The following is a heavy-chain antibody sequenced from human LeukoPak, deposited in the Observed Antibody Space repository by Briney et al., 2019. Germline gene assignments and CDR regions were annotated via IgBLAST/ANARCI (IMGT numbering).Heavy chain of an antibody. Sequence: GGSLRLPCAASGFTFSSYGMHWVRQAPGKGLEWVAVIWYDGNNKYYADSVKGRFTISRDNSKNTLYLQMNSLRAEDTAVYYCARSTSSEYDIYHFDYRGQGTLVTVSS. D-gene: IGHD3-9*01. V-gene: IGHV3-33*01. CDR2: IWYDGNNK. CDR1: GFTFSSYG. CDR3: ARSTSSEYDIYHFDY. J-gene: IGHJ4*02.